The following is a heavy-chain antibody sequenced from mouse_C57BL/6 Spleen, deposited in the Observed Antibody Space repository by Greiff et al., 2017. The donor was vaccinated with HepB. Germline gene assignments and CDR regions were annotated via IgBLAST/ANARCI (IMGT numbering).Heavy chain of an antibody. D-gene: IGHD1-1*01. CDR1: GFTFSSYA. J-gene: IGHJ2*01. Sequence: EVKLVESGGGLVKPGGSLKLSCAASGFTFSSYAMSWVRQTPEKRLEWVATISDGGSYTYYPDNVKGRFTISRDNAKNNLYLQMSHLKSEDTAMYYCARDPGNTVVYVDYWGQGTTLTVSS. CDR3: ARDPGNTVVYVDY. V-gene: IGHV5-4*01. CDR2: ISDGGSYT.